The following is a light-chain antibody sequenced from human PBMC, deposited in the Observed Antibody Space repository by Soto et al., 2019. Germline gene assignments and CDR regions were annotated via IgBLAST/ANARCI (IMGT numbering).Light chain of an antibody. CDR1: QDISNY. J-gene: IGKJ2*01. CDR2: DAS. Sequence: DIQMTQSPSSLSASVGDRVTITCQASQDISNYLNWYQQKPGKAPKLLIYDASNLETGVPSRFSGSGSGTDFTFTISSLQPEDIATYYCHPATFGQGTKLEIK. V-gene: IGKV1-33*01. CDR3: HPAT.